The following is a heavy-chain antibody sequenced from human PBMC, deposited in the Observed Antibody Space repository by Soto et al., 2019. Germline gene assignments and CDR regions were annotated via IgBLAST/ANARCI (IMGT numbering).Heavy chain of an antibody. CDR3: ARDLGYGANNAFDI. CDR1: GGSISSYY. D-gene: IGHD4-17*01. CDR2: ISSRGNSR. J-gene: IGHJ3*02. V-gene: IGHV3-11*01. Sequence: LSLTCTVSGGSISSYYWSWIRQAPGKGLEWIAYISSRGNSRYYADSVKGRFTISRDNAKDSLYLQMNSLRAEDTAVYSCARDLGYGANNAFDIWGHGTMVTVSS.